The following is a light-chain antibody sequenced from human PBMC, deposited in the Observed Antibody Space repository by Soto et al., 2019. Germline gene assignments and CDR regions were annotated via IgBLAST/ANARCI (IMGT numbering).Light chain of an antibody. CDR2: ENH. V-gene: IGLV1-51*02. CDR3: ETWDSSLSAAV. CDR1: SPNIGNDF. Sequence: QSVLTQPPSVSAAPGQKVAISCSGSSPNIGNDFVSWYQQLPGTAPKLLIYENHKRPSGIPDRFSGSKSGTSATLGITGLQTGDEADYYCETWDSSLSAAVLGGGTQLTVL. J-gene: IGLJ7*01.